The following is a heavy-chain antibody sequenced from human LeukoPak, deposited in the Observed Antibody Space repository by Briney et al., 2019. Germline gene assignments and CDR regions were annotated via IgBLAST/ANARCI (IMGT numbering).Heavy chain of an antibody. CDR3: ARESIAVAGTYGRIGFDP. Sequence: SVKVSCKASGGTFSSYAISWVRQAPGQGLEWMGGIIPIFGTANYAQKFQGRVTITADESTSTAYMELSSLRSEDTAVYYCARESIAVAGTYGRIGFDPWSQGTLVTVSS. CDR1: GGTFSSYA. J-gene: IGHJ5*02. D-gene: IGHD6-19*01. V-gene: IGHV1-69*13. CDR2: IIPIFGTA.